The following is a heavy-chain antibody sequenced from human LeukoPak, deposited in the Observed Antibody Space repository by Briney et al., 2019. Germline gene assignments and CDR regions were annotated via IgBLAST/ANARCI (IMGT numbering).Heavy chain of an antibody. Sequence: GGSLRLSCAASGFTFSSYSMNWVRQAPGKGLEWVSYISSSSSTIYYADSAKGRFTISRDNTKNSLYLQMNSLRAEDTAVYYCARDSLQLSARLDYWGQGTLVTVSS. CDR3: ARDSLQLSARLDY. CDR2: ISSSSSTI. CDR1: GFTFSSYS. D-gene: IGHD1-1*01. J-gene: IGHJ4*02. V-gene: IGHV3-48*04.